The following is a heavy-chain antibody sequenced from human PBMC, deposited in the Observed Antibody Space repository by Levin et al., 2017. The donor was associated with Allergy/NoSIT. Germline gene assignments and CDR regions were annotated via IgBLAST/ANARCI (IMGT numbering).Heavy chain of an antibody. Sequence: AASVKVSCAASSFTFDIYAMGWVRQAPGKELDYLSAISSSGGTTYYADSVKGRFTISRDNSKNTLYLQMNSLRAEDTGLYYCARGQVIIWGSSPYYFDYWGQGTLVTVSS. D-gene: IGHD3-16*01. J-gene: IGHJ4*02. V-gene: IGHV3-23*01. CDR2: ISSSGGTT. CDR1: SFTFDIYA. CDR3: ARGQVIIWGSSPYYFDY.